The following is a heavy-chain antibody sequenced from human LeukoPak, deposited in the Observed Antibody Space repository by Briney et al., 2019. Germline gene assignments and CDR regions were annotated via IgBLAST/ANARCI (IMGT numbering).Heavy chain of an antibody. J-gene: IGHJ4*02. CDR3: AREGYDFWSGYSAFDY. CDR2: IYYSGST. D-gene: IGHD3-3*01. V-gene: IGHV4-59*01. CDR1: GASITRYY. Sequence: SETLSLTCTVSGASITRYYWTWIRQPPGKGLEWIGYIYYSGSTNYNPSLKSRVTISVDTSKNQFSLKLSSVTAADTAVYYCAREGYDFWSGYSAFDYWGQGTLVTVSS.